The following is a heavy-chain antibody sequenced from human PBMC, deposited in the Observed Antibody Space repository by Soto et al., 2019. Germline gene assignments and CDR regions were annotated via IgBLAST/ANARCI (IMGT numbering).Heavy chain of an antibody. V-gene: IGHV1-8*01. Sequence: QVQLVQSGAEVKKPGASVKVSCKASGYTFTSYDINWVRQATGQGLEWMGWMNPNSGNTGYAQKFQGRVTMTRNTSISTDYMELSSLRSEDTAVYYCARREPYSGSYFYWGQGTLVTVSS. CDR3: ARREPYSGSYFY. CDR2: MNPNSGNT. D-gene: IGHD1-26*01. CDR1: GYTFTSYD. J-gene: IGHJ4*02.